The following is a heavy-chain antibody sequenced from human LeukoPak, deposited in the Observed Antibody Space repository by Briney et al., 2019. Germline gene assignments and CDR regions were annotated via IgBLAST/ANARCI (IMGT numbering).Heavy chain of an antibody. V-gene: IGHV4-30-4*01. D-gene: IGHD4-17*01. CDR1: GGSISSGDYD. CDR3: ARCGDYVVDY. CDR2: IYCSGST. J-gene: IGHJ4*02. Sequence: SETLSLTCTVSGGSISSGDYDWSWIRQPPGKGLEWIGYIYCSGSTYYNPSLKSRVTISVDTSKNQFSLKLSSVTAADTAVYHCARCGDYVVDYWGQGTLVTVSS.